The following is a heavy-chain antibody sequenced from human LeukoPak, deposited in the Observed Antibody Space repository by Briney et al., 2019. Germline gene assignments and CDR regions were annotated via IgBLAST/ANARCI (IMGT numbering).Heavy chain of an antibody. D-gene: IGHD1-26*01. Sequence: SETLSLTCTVSGGSISSSSYYWGWIRQPPGKGLEWIASIHYSGSTYYNPSLKSRVTISVDTSKNQFSLKLRSVTAADTAVCYCARPIVGATTGFDYWGQGTLVTVSS. CDR3: ARPIVGATTGFDY. V-gene: IGHV4-39*01. CDR1: GGSISSSSYY. CDR2: IHYSGST. J-gene: IGHJ4*02.